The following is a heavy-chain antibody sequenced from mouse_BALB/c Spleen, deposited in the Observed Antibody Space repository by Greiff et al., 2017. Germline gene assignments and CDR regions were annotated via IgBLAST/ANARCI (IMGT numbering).Heavy chain of an antibody. V-gene: IGHV5-17*02. CDR1: GFTFSSFG. D-gene: IGHD1-1*01. Sequence: EVMLVESGGGLVQPGGSRKLSCAASGFTFSSFGMHWVRQAPEKGLEWVAYISSGSSTIYYADTVKGRFTISRDNPKNTLFLQMTSLRSEDTAMYYCARSDYYGSRYFDYWGQGTTLTVSS. CDR2: ISSGSSTI. J-gene: IGHJ2*01. CDR3: ARSDYYGSRYFDY.